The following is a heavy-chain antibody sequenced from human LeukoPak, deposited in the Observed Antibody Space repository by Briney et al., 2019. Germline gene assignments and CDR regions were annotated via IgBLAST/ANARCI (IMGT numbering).Heavy chain of an antibody. D-gene: IGHD3-22*01. CDR1: GYTFTSHY. Sequence: ASVKVSCKAPGYTFTSHYMHWVRQAPGQGLEWMGWINPNSGGTNYAQKFQGRVTLTRDTSISTAYMELSRLRSDDTAVYYCARVRNYYDSSGYLYYFDYWGQGTLVTVSS. J-gene: IGHJ4*02. CDR3: ARVRNYYDSSGYLYYFDY. CDR2: INPNSGGT. V-gene: IGHV1-2*02.